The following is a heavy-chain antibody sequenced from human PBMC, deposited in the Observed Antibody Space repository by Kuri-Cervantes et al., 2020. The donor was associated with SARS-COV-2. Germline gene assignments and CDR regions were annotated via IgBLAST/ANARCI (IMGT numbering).Heavy chain of an antibody. J-gene: IGHJ6*02. V-gene: IGHV1-69*06. Sequence: SVKVSCKASGGTFSSYGLSWVRQAHGQGLEWVGGIIPIAGTADYAQKFQGRVTITADKSTSTAYMELSSLRSDDTAVYYCARCSAAAADSFLDGLYNYYAMDVWGQGTTVTVSS. CDR3: ARCSAAAADSFLDGLYNYYAMDV. CDR1: GGTFSSYG. D-gene: IGHD6-13*01. CDR2: IIPIAGTA.